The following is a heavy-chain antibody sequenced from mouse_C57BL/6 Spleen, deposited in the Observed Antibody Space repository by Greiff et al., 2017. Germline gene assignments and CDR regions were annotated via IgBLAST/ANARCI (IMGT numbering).Heavy chain of an antibody. J-gene: IGHJ3*01. V-gene: IGHV1-55*01. CDR3: ARATYYGNYVSCAY. CDR2: IYPGSGST. CDR1: GYTFTSYW. D-gene: IGHD2-10*01. Sequence: VQLQQPGAELVKPGASVKMSCKASGYTFTSYWITWVKQRPGQGLEWIGDIYPGSGSTNYNEKFKSKATLTVDTSSSTAYMQLSSLTSEDSAVYYCARATYYGNYVSCAYWGQGTLVTVSA.